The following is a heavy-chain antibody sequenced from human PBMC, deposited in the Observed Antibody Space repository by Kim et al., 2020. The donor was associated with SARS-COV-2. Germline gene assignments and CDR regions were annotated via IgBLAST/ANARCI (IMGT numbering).Heavy chain of an antibody. Sequence: GGSLRLSCAASGFTFSSYWMTWVRQAPGKGLEWVANIKQDGSGKYYVDSVQGRFTISRDNAKNSLYPQMNSLRAEDTAVYYCASQGSSWYPDYWGQGTLVTVSS. CDR2: IKQDGSGK. V-gene: IGHV3-7*01. D-gene: IGHD6-13*01. CDR1: GFTFSSYW. CDR3: ASQGSSWYPDY. J-gene: IGHJ4*02.